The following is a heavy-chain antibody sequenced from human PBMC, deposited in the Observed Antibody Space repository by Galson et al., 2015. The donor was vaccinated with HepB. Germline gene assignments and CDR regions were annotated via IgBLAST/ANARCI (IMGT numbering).Heavy chain of an antibody. CDR3: AKPGYYDFWSGYLGPAGGAYYFDY. CDR2: ISGSGDST. CDR1: GFTLSSYA. Sequence: SLRLSCAASGFTLSSYAMSWVRQAPGKGPEWVSAISGSGDSTYYADSVKGRFTISRDNSKNTLYLQMNSLRAEDTAVYYCAKPGYYDFWSGYLGPAGGAYYFDYWGQGTLVTVSS. J-gene: IGHJ4*02. V-gene: IGHV3-23*01. D-gene: IGHD3-3*01.